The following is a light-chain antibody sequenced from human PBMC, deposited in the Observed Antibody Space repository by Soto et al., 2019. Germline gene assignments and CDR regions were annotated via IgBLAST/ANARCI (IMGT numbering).Light chain of an antibody. CDR1: QSVRSSF. CDR3: QQYDSSPWT. J-gene: IGKJ1*01. CDR2: GAS. V-gene: IGKV3-20*01. Sequence: ESVLTQSPGTLSLSPGERATLSCRASQSVRSSFLAWYQLKPGQAPRLLIYGASSRATGIPDRFSGSGSGTDFPLTISRLEPEDFAVSYCQQYDSSPWTFGQGTKVEIK.